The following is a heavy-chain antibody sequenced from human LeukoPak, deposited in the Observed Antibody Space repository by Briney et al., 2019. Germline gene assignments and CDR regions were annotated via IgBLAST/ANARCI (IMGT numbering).Heavy chain of an antibody. CDR2: ISSGSDSI. J-gene: IGHJ4*02. CDR3: ARAEALLPYLY. D-gene: IGHD2-15*01. Sequence: GGSLRLSCAASGFTFSDYYMSWIRQAPGKGLEWVSYISSGSDSIHYADSLKGRFTVSRDNAKNSLFLQMNSLRDEDTAVYYCARAEALLPYLYWGQGTLVTVSS. CDR1: GFTFSDYY. V-gene: IGHV3-11*06.